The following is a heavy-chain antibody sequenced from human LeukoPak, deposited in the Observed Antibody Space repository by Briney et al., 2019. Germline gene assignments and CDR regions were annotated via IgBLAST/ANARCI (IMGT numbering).Heavy chain of an antibody. CDR2: IYYSGST. CDR3: AREGVYYYDSSGYYYYFDY. V-gene: IGHV4-59*12. CDR1: GGSISSYY. Sequence: KASETLSLTCTVSGGSISSYYWSWIRQPPGKGLEWIGYIYYSGSTNYNPSLKSRVTISVDTSKNQFSLKLSSVTAADTAVYYCAREGVYYYDSSGYYYYFDYWGQGTLVTVSS. D-gene: IGHD3-22*01. J-gene: IGHJ4*02.